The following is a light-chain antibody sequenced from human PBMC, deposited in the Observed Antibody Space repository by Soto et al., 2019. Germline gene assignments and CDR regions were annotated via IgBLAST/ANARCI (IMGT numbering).Light chain of an antibody. Sequence: QSVLTQPPSASGSPGQSVTISCTGTSSDVGGYNYVSWYQQHPGKAPKLMIYEVSKRPSGVPDRFSGSKSGNTASLTVSGLQDEDEADYYCRSYAGSNNLGVFGGGTKLTVL. V-gene: IGLV2-8*01. J-gene: IGLJ3*02. CDR1: SSDVGGYNY. CDR2: EVS. CDR3: RSYAGSNNLGV.